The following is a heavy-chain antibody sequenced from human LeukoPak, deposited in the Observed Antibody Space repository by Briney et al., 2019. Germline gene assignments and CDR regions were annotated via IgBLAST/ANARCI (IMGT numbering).Heavy chain of an antibody. V-gene: IGHV3-15*01. D-gene: IGHD3-10*01. J-gene: IGHJ4*02. Sequence: GGSLRLSCADSGLSFTNAWMSWVRQAPGKGLEWVGRIKSKGDGETTDYTAPVKGRFTMSRDDSKGMLYLYMNSLKTEDTAVYYCTTDLGITMIRGVIVYWGRGTLVTVSS. CDR2: IKSKGDGETT. CDR1: GLSFTNAW. CDR3: TTDLGITMIRGVIVY.